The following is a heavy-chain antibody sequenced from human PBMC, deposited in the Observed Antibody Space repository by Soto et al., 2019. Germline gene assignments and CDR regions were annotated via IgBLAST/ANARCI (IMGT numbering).Heavy chain of an antibody. V-gene: IGHV1-18*01. D-gene: IGHD6-19*01. J-gene: IGHJ6*02. CDR1: GYTFTSYG. CDR3: ARSVRLYYYYGMDV. CDR2: ISAYNGNT. Sequence: ASVKVSCKASGYTFTSYGISWVRQAPGQGLEWMGWISAYNGNTNYAQKLQGRVTMTTDTSTSTAYMELRSLRSDDTAVYYCARSVRLYYYYGMDVWGQGTTVTVSS.